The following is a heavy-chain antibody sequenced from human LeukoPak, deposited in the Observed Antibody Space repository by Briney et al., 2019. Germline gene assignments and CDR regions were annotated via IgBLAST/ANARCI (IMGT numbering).Heavy chain of an antibody. CDR2: ISSSGSTI. V-gene: IGHV3-11*01. Sequence: NPGGSLRLSCAASGLSFSTFAMSWIRQAPGKGLEWVSYISSSGSTIYYADSVKGRFTISRDNAKNSLYLQMNSLRAEDTAVYYCARDFGNWNPENWFDPWGQGTLVTVSS. CDR1: GLSFSTFA. CDR3: ARDFGNWNPENWFDP. D-gene: IGHD1-20*01. J-gene: IGHJ5*02.